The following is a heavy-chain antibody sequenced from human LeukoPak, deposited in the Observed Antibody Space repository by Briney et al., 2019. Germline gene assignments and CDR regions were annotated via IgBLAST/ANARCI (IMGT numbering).Heavy chain of an antibody. CDR1: GFTFSSYG. D-gene: IGHD5-12*01. J-gene: IGHJ4*02. V-gene: IGHV3-30*18. Sequence: GGSLRLSCAASGFTFSSYGMHWVRQAPGKGLEWVAVISYHGTNKYYADSVKGRFTISRDDSKNTLCLQMNSLRTEDSAVYFCAKGLGYGYEFDYWGQGTLVTVSS. CDR3: AKGLGYGYEFDY. CDR2: ISYHGTNK.